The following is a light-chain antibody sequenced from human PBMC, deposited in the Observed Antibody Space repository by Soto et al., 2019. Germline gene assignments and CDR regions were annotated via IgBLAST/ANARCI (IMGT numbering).Light chain of an antibody. CDR3: QSYDSSPSGYV. Sequence: QSALTQPPSVSEAPRQRVTISCTGSGSNIGAGYDVHWYQQLPGTAPKLLIFANINRPSGVPDRFSGSKSGTSASLAITGLRAEDEADYYCQSYDSSPSGYVFGTGTKVTVL. J-gene: IGLJ1*01. CDR2: ANI. CDR1: GSNIGAGYD. V-gene: IGLV1-40*01.